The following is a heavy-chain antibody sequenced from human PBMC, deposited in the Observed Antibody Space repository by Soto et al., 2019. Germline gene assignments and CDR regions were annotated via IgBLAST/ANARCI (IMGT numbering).Heavy chain of an antibody. CDR2: IISMFGTT. J-gene: IGHJ5*02. CDR3: ARDRCNSEGCYSWLDP. D-gene: IGHD2-21*02. CDR1: GGSITSYA. Sequence: SVKVSCKASGGSITSYAVSWVRQAPGQGLEWMGGIISMFGTTHYAQKFQGRVTITADESTNTVYMELFRLRSDDTAIYYCARDRCNSEGCYSWLDPWGQGTLVTVSS. V-gene: IGHV1-69*13.